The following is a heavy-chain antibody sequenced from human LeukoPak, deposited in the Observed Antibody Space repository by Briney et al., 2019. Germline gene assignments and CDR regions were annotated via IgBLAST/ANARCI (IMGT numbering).Heavy chain of an antibody. Sequence: QPGGSLRLSCAASGFTFSSSWMTWVRQAPGKGLEWVGDIREDGSSEHYVESVKGRFTMSRDNAKNSLYLQMSSLRAEDTGIYYCVKNRGWLQFDSWGQGTLVTVSS. CDR1: GFTFSSSW. D-gene: IGHD5-24*01. J-gene: IGHJ4*02. CDR3: VKNRGWLQFDS. V-gene: IGHV3-7*02. CDR2: IREDGSSE.